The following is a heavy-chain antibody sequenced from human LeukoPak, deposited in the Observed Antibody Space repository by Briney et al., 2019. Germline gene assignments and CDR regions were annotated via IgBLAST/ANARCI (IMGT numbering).Heavy chain of an antibody. J-gene: IGHJ4*02. V-gene: IGHV5-51*01. CDR2: FYPGDSDT. Sequence: GESLEISCKGSGYSFPNYWIGWVRQMPGQGLEWMGIFYPGDSDTRYSPSFQGQVTISGDRSISTAYLQWSSLKASDTAMYYCARGRYCTSTSCSHFDYWGQGTLVTVSS. D-gene: IGHD2-2*01. CDR1: GYSFPNYW. CDR3: ARGRYCTSTSCSHFDY.